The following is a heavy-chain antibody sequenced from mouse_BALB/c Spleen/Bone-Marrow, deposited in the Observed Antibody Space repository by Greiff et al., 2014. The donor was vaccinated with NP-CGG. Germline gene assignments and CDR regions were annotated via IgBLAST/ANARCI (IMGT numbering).Heavy chain of an antibody. CDR3: AAITTVVARYARDY. Sequence: EVHLVESGGGLVQPGGSRKLSCAASGFTFSSFGMHRVRQAPEKGLEWVAYISSGSSTIYYADTVKGRFTISRDNPKNTLFLQMTSLRSEDTAMYYCAAITTVVARYARDYWGQGTSVTVSS. D-gene: IGHD1-1*01. CDR2: ISSGSSTI. J-gene: IGHJ4*01. CDR1: GFTFSSFG. V-gene: IGHV5-17*02.